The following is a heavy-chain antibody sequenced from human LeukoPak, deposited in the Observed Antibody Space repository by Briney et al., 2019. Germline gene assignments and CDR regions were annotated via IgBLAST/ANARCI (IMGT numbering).Heavy chain of an antibody. CDR1: GGTFSSYA. CDR2: IIPIFGTA. V-gene: IGHV1-69*05. Sequence: GASVKVSCKASGGTFSSYAISGVPQAPGQGLEWRVGIIPIFGTANYAQKFQGRVTITTDESTSTAYMELSSLRSEDTAVYYCARGQERISITGTTLGYWGQGTLVTVSS. D-gene: IGHD1-7*01. J-gene: IGHJ4*02. CDR3: ARGQERISITGTTLGY.